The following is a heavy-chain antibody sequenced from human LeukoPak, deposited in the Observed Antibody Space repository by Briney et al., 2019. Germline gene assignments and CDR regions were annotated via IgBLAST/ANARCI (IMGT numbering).Heavy chain of an antibody. CDR3: ARVESAAGLDY. Sequence: SETLSLTCTVSGGSISSYYWSWIRQPPGKGLEWIGYIYYSGSTNYNPSLKSRVTISVDTSKNQFSLKLSSVTAADTAVYYCARVESAAGLDYWGQGTLVTVSS. V-gene: IGHV4-59*01. J-gene: IGHJ4*02. D-gene: IGHD1-14*01. CDR1: GGSISSYY. CDR2: IYYSGST.